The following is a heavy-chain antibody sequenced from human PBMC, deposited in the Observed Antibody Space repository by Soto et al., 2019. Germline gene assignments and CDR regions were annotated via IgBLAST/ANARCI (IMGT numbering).Heavy chain of an antibody. J-gene: IGHJ3*02. D-gene: IGHD3-9*01. CDR1: GGSISSSNW. CDR3: ARRRNYDILTGYWGHNAFAI. Sequence: SETLSLTCAVSGGSISSSNWWSWVRQPPGKGLEWIGKIYHSGSTNYNPSLKSRVTISVDKSKNQFPLKLSSVTAADTAVYYCARRRNYDILTGYWGHNAFAIWGQGTMVPVSS. CDR2: IYHSGST. V-gene: IGHV4-4*02.